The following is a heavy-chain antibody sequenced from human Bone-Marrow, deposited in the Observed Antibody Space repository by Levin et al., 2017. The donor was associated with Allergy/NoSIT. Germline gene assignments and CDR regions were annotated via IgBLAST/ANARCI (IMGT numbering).Heavy chain of an antibody. CDR1: GFTLNSYD. J-gene: IGHJ6*02. Sequence: GGSLRLSCAASGFTLNSYDIHWVRQGSGRSLEWVSAIGPAGDRYYSDSVRGRFIISRDNDKKSFFLQMNSLRAGDTAVYYCARSTVASLGSDSGMDVWGQGTTVTVSS. D-gene: IGHD2-15*01. CDR2: IGPAGDR. V-gene: IGHV3-13*01. CDR3: ARSTVASLGSDSGMDV.